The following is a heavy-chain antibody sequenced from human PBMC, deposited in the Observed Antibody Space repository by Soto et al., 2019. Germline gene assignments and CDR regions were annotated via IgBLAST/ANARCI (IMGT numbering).Heavy chain of an antibody. CDR2: IHGGNGNT. V-gene: IGHV1-3*01. CDR3: ARATVFRAFDWSETETFDY. CDR1: GYTFTSYA. D-gene: IGHD3-9*01. Sequence: ASVKVSCKASGYTFTSYAMHWVRQAPGQSLEWMGCIHGGNGNTKYSQKFQDRVTFSRDRSASTASMELRSLTSQDTAVYFCARATVFRAFDWSETETFDYWGQGTLVTVSS. J-gene: IGHJ4*02.